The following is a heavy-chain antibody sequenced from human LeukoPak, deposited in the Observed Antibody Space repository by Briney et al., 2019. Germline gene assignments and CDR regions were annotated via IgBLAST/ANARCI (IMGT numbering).Heavy chain of an antibody. Sequence: SETLSLTCAVSGYSIGSDCYWGWIRQTPGKGMEWLGSVSHNTGASYNPSFKSRVTISLDTSKNHFSLTLTSVTAADTAVYFCAREPGWGHNYYYMDVWGKGTTVAVSS. CDR1: GYSIGSDCY. V-gene: IGHV4-38-2*02. CDR3: AREPGWGHNYYYMDV. J-gene: IGHJ6*03. CDR2: VSHNTGA. D-gene: IGHD1-26*01.